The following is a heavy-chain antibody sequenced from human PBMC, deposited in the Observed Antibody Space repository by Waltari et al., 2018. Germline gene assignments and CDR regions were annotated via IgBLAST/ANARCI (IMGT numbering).Heavy chain of an antibody. CDR3: AGIRRGYWFFDL. CDR2: ISSSSDWI. V-gene: IGHV3-48*04. Sequence: DVQLVESGGGLVQPGGSLRLSCAASGFPFTTSSMNWVRQAPGKGLEWIAYISSSSDWIYSADSVKGRFTISRDNAKNSVYLQMNSLRADDTAVYYCAGIRRGYWFFDLWGRGTLVTVSS. CDR1: GFPFTTSS. J-gene: IGHJ2*01. D-gene: IGHD3-10*01.